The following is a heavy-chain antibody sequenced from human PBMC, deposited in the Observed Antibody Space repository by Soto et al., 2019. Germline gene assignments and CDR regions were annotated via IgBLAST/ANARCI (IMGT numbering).Heavy chain of an antibody. CDR2: IYYSGST. CDR1: GDSIRSSSYD. D-gene: IGHD2-2*01. Sequence: SETLSLTCTVSGDSIRSSSYDWGWIRQPPGKGLEWIGSIYYSGSTYYNPSLKSRVAMSVDTSKNQFSLRLSSVTAADTAVYYCARSAGYCSSTNCHVSWFGPWGQGTLVTVSS. CDR3: ARSAGYCSSTNCHVSWFGP. J-gene: IGHJ5*02. V-gene: IGHV4-39*01.